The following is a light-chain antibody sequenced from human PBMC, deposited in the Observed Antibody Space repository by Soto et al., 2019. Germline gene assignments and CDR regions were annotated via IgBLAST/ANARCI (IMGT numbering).Light chain of an antibody. J-gene: IGLJ1*01. CDR1: SSDIGAGYD. V-gene: IGLV1-40*01. CDR3: QSYDSSLSGTYV. CDR2: GNT. Sequence: QLVLTQPPSVSGAPGQRVTISCTGSSSDIGAGYDVHWYQQLPGTSPKLLICGNTNRPSGVPDRFSGSKSGTSASLAITGLQAEDEAIYYCQSYDSSLSGTYVFGTGTKLTVL.